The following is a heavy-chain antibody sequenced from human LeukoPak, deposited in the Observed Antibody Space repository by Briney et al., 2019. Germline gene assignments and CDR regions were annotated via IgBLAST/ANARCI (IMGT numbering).Heavy chain of an antibody. CDR1: GGSISSSSYY. V-gene: IGHV4-39*01. J-gene: IGHJ4*02. D-gene: IGHD2-15*01. CDR2: IYYSGST. Sequence: SETLSLTCTVSGGSISSSSYYWGWIRQPPGKGLEWIGSIYYSGSTYYNPSLKSRVTISVDTSKNQFSLKLSSVTAADMAVYYCARRSSCSGGSCSLGLDYWGQGTLVTVSS. CDR3: ARRSSCSGGSCSLGLDY.